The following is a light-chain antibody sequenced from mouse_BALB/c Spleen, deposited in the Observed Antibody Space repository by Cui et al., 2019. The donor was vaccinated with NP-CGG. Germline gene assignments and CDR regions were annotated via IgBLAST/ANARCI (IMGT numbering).Light chain of an antibody. CDR3: ALWYSNHWV. Sequence: ALLTQGHVLTTSPGETVTLTCRSSTGAVTTSNYANWVQEKPDHLFTGLIGGTNNRAPGVPARFSGSLIGDKVVLTITGAQTEDEAIYFCALWYSNHWVFGGGTKLTVL. CDR2: GTN. CDR1: TGAVTTSNY. J-gene: IGLJ1*01. V-gene: IGLV1*01.